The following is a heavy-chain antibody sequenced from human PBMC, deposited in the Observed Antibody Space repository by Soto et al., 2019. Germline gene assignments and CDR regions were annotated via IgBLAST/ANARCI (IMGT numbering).Heavy chain of an antibody. CDR2: IRGSGSCP. V-gene: IGHV3-23*01. Sequence: GGSLGLASALSPVTCVNTGMSCARMAPGKGLGLVLFIRGSGSCPYYADSVKGRFTISRDNAENTLYLQMNSLRVEDTAVYYCAKLQSRRALDYWGQGTLVTVSS. J-gene: IGHJ4*02. CDR1: PVTCVNTG. CDR3: AKLQSRRALDY.